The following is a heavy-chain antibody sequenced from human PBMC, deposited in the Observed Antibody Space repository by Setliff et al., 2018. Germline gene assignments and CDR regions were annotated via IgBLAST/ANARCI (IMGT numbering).Heavy chain of an antibody. CDR1: GSTVTESS. CDR3: ATRRAARSPLTG. V-gene: IGHV1-24*01. CDR2: FDPEDGER. J-gene: IGHJ4*02. Sequence: ASVKVSCKVSGSTVTESSMHWVRQAPGKGLEWMGGFDPEDGERIYAQHFQGRLTMTEDTSTDTAYMELSSLRSEDTAVYYCATRRAARSPLTGWGQGTLVTVSS. D-gene: IGHD6-6*01.